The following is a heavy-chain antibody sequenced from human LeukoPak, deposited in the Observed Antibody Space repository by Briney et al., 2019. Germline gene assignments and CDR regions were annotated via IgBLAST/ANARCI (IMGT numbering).Heavy chain of an antibody. J-gene: IGHJ4*02. CDR2: IRYDGSNK. Sequence: GGSLRLSCAASGFTFSSYGMHCVRQAPGKGLEWVAFIRYDGSNKYYADSVKGRFTISRDNSKNTLYLQMNSLRAEDTAVYYCAKDGDCSSTSCYPGYFDYWGQGTLVTVSS. CDR1: GFTFSSYG. V-gene: IGHV3-30*02. CDR3: AKDGDCSSTSCYPGYFDY. D-gene: IGHD2-2*01.